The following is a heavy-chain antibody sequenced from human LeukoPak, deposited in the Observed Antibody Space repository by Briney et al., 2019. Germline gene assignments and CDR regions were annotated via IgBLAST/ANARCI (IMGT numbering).Heavy chain of an antibody. Sequence: PGGSLRLSCAASGFTFSSYSMNWVRQAPGKGLEWVSYISSSSSTIYYADSVKGRFTISRDNAKNSLYLQMNSLRAEDTAVYYCARDYYDSSGYPIDYWGQGTLVTVSS. D-gene: IGHD3-22*01. CDR3: ARDYYDSSGYPIDY. CDR2: ISSSSSTI. CDR1: GFTFSSYS. J-gene: IGHJ4*02. V-gene: IGHV3-48*01.